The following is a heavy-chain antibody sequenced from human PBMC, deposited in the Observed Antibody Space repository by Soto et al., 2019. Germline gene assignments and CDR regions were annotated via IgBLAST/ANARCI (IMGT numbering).Heavy chain of an antibody. CDR1: GFTFDDYA. Sequence: GGSLRLSCAASGFTFDDYAMHWVRQAPGKGLEWVSGISWNSGSIGYADSVKGRFTISRDNAKNSLYLQMNSLRAEDTALYYCATLESSFISRSGTTVSDAFDIWGQGTMVTVSS. CDR3: ATLESSFISRSGTTVSDAFDI. J-gene: IGHJ3*02. D-gene: IGHD1-1*01. CDR2: ISWNSGSI. V-gene: IGHV3-9*01.